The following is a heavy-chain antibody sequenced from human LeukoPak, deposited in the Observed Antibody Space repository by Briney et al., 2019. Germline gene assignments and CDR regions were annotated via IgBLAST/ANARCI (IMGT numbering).Heavy chain of an antibody. CDR3: AKETSYIVVVPAAIGYFDY. D-gene: IGHD2-2*01. J-gene: IGHJ4*02. CDR1: GFTFSSYA. Sequence: PGGSLRLSCAASGFTFSSYAMSWVRQAPGKGLEWVSAISGSGGSTYYADSVKGRFTISRDNSKNTLYLQMNSLRAEDTAVYYCAKETSYIVVVPAAIGYFDYWGQGTLVTVSS. V-gene: IGHV3-23*01. CDR2: ISGSGGST.